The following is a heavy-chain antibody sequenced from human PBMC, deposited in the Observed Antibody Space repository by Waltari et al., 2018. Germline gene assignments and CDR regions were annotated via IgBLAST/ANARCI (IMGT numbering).Heavy chain of an antibody. J-gene: IGHJ4*02. D-gene: IGHD6-25*01. CDR3: VKGRDPVSSSDYFDS. CDR2: VSSGGATT. V-gene: IGHV3-23*01. Sequence: DVQVLESGGGLARPGGSLSLSCAASGFTFRNHALAWVRQAPGKGLDWVSIVSSGGATTDYADSVRGRFIISRDNSNNTLYLQMNRLRPEDTAIYYCVKGRDPVSSSDYFDSWGQGVLVAVSS. CDR1: GFTFRNHA.